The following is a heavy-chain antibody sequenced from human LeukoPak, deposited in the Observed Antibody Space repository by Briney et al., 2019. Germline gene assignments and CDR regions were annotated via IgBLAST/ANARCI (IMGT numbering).Heavy chain of an antibody. CDR1: GGSISSSSYY. V-gene: IGHV4-39*07. CDR3: ARWGFGAATDFFDY. CDR2: IYRSGST. Sequence: PSETLSLTCTVSGGSISSSSYYWGWIRQPPGKGLEWIGGIYRSGSTYYNPSLKSRVTISIDTSKNQFSLKLSSVTAADTAVYYCARWGFGAATDFFDYWGQGTLVTVSS. J-gene: IGHJ4*02. D-gene: IGHD2-15*01.